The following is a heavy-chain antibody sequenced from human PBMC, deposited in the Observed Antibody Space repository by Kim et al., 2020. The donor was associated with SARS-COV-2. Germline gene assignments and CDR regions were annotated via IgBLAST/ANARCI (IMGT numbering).Heavy chain of an antibody. D-gene: IGHD6-13*01. CDR2: IRSKANSYAT. CDR1: GFTFSGSA. Sequence: GGSLRLSCAASGFTFSGSAMHWVRQASGKGVEWVGRIRSKANSYATAYAASVKGRFTISRDDSKNTAYLQMNSLKTEDTAVYYCTRLDPSGIAAAGLDYWGQGTLVTVSS. CDR3: TRLDPSGIAAAGLDY. J-gene: IGHJ4*02. V-gene: IGHV3-73*01.